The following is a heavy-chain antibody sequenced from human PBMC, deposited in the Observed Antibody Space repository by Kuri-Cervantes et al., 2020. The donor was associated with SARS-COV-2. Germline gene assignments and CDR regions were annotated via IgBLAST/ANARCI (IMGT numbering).Heavy chain of an antibody. J-gene: IGHJ5*02. CDR2: TYYRSKWYN. Sequence: SETLSLTCAISGDSVSSNSVAWNWIRQSPSRGLEWLGRTYYRSKWYNDYAVSVKSRITINPDTSKNQFSLQLNSVTPEDTAVYYCARDQGVYTPPNWFDPWGQGTLVTVSS. CDR3: ARDQGVYTPPNWFDP. D-gene: IGHD6-13*01. CDR1: GDSVSSNSVA. V-gene: IGHV6-1*01.